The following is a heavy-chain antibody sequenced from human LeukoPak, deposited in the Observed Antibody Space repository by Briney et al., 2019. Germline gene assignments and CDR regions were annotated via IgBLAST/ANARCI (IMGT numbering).Heavy chain of an antibody. Sequence: GGSLKLSCAASGFTFSGSAMHWVRQASGKGLEWVCRIRSKANSYATAYAASVKGRFTISRDDSKNTAYLQMNSLKTEDTAVYYCTRHQSQSEDYWGQGTLVTVSS. CDR1: GFTFSGSA. CDR3: TRHQSQSEDY. D-gene: IGHD1-14*01. J-gene: IGHJ4*02. V-gene: IGHV3-73*01. CDR2: IRSKANSYAT.